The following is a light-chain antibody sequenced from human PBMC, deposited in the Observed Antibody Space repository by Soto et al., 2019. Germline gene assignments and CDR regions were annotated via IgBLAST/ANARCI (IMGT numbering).Light chain of an antibody. CDR3: QQRSNWPPSLT. V-gene: IGKV3-11*01. CDR2: DAS. J-gene: IGKJ4*01. CDR1: QSVSSY. Sequence: VLTQSPATLSLSPGERATLSCRASQSVSSYLAWYQQKPGQAPRLLIYDASNRSTGIPARFSGSGSGTDFSLTISSLEPEDFAVYYCQQRSNWPPSLTFGGGTKVEI.